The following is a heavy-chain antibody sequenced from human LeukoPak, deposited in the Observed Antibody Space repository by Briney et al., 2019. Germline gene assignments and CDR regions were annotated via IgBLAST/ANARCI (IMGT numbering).Heavy chain of an antibody. Sequence: GGSLGLSCAASGFTVSSNYMSWVRQAPGKGLEWVSVIYSGGSTYYADSVKGRFTISRDNSKNTLYLQMNSLRAEDTAVYYCARGIVGATTFYFDYWGQGTLVTVSS. J-gene: IGHJ4*02. CDR3: ARGIVGATTFYFDY. CDR1: GFTVSSNY. CDR2: IYSGGST. D-gene: IGHD1-26*01. V-gene: IGHV3-53*01.